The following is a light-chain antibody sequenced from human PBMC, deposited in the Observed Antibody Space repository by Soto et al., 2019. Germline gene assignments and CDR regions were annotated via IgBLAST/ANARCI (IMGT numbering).Light chain of an antibody. V-gene: IGKV3-20*01. J-gene: IGKJ2*01. CDR3: QQFGDSPPAFT. Sequence: ESMLTQSPGTLSLSPGERATLSCRASRSVSSRYISWYQQKPGQAPRLLIYGASIRATGIPDRFSGSGSGTDFTLIISSLEAEDFAVYYCQQFGDSPPAFTFGQGTKLEI. CDR1: RSVSSRY. CDR2: GAS.